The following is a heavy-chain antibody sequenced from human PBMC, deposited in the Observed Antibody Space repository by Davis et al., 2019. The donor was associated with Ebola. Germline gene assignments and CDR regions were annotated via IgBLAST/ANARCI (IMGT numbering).Heavy chain of an antibody. CDR2: IYPGDSDT. CDR3: ASLRRTITGMDDAFDI. Sequence: GESLKISCQGYGFRFSTHWIGWVRQKPGRGLEWMGLIYPGDSDTRYSPSFRGQVTISADKSMKTAFLQWSSLKASDSGMYYCASLRRTITGMDDAFDIWGQGTMVTVSS. J-gene: IGHJ3*02. V-gene: IGHV5-51*01. D-gene: IGHD2-8*02. CDR1: GFRFSTHW.